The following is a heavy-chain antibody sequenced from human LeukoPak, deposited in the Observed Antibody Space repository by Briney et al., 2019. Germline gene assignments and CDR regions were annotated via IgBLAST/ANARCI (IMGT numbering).Heavy chain of an antibody. CDR2: IGTGGDPT. CDR3: GTSDCSGGGCYSDF. Sequence: PGGSLRLSCAASGFTFSSYAMNWVRQAPGKGLEWGSAIGTGGDPTYYADSVKGRFTISRDHPKNTLYLQMNNLRAEDTAVYYCGTSDCSGGGCYSDFWGQGTLVAVSS. J-gene: IGHJ4*02. V-gene: IGHV3-23*01. CDR1: GFTFSSYA. D-gene: IGHD2-15*01.